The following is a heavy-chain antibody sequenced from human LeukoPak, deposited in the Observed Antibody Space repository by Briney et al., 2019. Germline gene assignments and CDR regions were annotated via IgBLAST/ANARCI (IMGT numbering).Heavy chain of an antibody. CDR2: ISAYNGNT. Sequence: ASVKVSCKASGYTFTSYGISWVRQAPGQGLEWMGWISAYNGNTNYAQKLQGRVTMTTDTSTSTAYMELRSLRSDDTAAYYCARDHNKGGPLHMVRGRFYGYWGQGTLVTVSS. CDR3: ARDHNKGGPLHMVRGRFYGY. CDR1: GYTFTSYG. D-gene: IGHD3-10*01. J-gene: IGHJ4*02. V-gene: IGHV1-18*01.